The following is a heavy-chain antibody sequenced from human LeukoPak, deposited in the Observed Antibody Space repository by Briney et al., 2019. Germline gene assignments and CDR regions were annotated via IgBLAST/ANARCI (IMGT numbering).Heavy chain of an antibody. J-gene: IGHJ4*02. Sequence: GSLRLSCAASGFTFSSYAMHWVRQAPGKGLEWVAVISYDGSNKYYADSVKGRFTISRDNSKNTLYLQMNSLRAEDTAVYYCARNDYGDYDYWGQGTLVTVSS. CDR1: GFTFSSYA. D-gene: IGHD4-17*01. CDR3: ARNDYGDYDY. V-gene: IGHV3-30*04. CDR2: ISYDGSNK.